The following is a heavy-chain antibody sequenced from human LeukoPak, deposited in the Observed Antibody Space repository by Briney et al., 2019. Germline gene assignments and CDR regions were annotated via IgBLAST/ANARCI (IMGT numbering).Heavy chain of an antibody. CDR3: ARDLEDIVVVPAATFDY. CDR1: GFTVSSNY. CDR2: IYSGGST. D-gene: IGHD2-2*01. Sequence: GGSLRLSCAASGFTVSSNYMSWVRQAPGKGLEWVSVIYSGGSTYYADSVKGRFTISRDNSKNTLYLQMNSLRAEDTAVYYCARDLEDIVVVPAATFDYWGQGTLVTVSS. J-gene: IGHJ4*02. V-gene: IGHV3-53*01.